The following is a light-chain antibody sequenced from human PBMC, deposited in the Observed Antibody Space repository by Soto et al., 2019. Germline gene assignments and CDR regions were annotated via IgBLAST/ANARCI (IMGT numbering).Light chain of an antibody. CDR2: DAS. CDR1: QSISSW. V-gene: IGKV1-5*01. Sequence: DIQVTQSPSALSACVGDRVTITCRASQSISSWLAWYQQKPGKAPKLLIYDASSLESGVPSRFSGSGSGTEFTLTISSLQPDDFATYYCQQYNSYSQTFGQGTKVDIK. CDR3: QQYNSYSQT. J-gene: IGKJ1*01.